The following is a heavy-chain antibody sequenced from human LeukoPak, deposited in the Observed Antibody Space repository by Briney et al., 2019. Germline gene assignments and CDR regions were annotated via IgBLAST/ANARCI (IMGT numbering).Heavy chain of an antibody. V-gene: IGHV3-48*01. CDR3: ATDPHAKYFDY. Sequence: GGSLRLSCAASGFTFSGYGFNWVRLAPGKGLEWVSYISTTSGTIFYADSVKGRFTISRDNSKNTLYLQMNSLRAEDTAVYYCATDPHAKYFDYWGQGTLVTVSS. CDR1: GFTFSGYG. J-gene: IGHJ4*02. CDR2: ISTTSGTI.